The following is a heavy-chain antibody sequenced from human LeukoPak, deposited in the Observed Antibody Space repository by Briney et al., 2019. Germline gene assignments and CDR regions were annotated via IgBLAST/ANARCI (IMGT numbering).Heavy chain of an antibody. V-gene: IGHV3-11*01. CDR3: ARTLGTSSTSSALDY. J-gene: IGHJ4*02. D-gene: IGHD2-2*01. Sequence: GGSLRLSCAASGFTFSDYYMSWIRQAPGKGLEWVSYISSSGSTIYHADSVKGRFTISRDNAKNSLYLQMNSLRAEDTAVYYCARTLGTSSTSSALDYWGQGTLVTVSS. CDR2: ISSSGSTI. CDR1: GFTFSDYY.